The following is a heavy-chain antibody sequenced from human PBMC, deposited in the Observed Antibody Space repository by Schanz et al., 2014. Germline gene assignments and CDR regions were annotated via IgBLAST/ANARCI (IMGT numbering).Heavy chain of an antibody. CDR1: GGTLDTYK. J-gene: IGHJ6*02. V-gene: IGHV1-69*02. CDR2: IIPFLAVS. CDR3: ARAGRGYAYPLNSCPMDV. D-gene: IGHD3-16*01. Sequence: QDQLLQSGAAVKKPGSSVRVSCKASGGTLDTYKIAWVRQVPGQGLEWMGRIIPFLAVSNYAQDFQGRVTFTADRATSTVHMDLRSLRSEDTGLYYGARAGRGYAYPLNSCPMDVWGQGTTVTVSS.